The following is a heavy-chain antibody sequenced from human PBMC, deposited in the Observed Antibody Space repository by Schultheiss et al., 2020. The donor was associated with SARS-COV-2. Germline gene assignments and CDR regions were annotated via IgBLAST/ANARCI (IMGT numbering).Heavy chain of an antibody. J-gene: IGHJ6*02. CDR1: GYTFTSYG. Sequence: ALVKVSCKASGYTFTSYGISWVRQAPGQGLEWMGWISAYNGNTNYAQKLQGRVTMTTDTSTSTAYMELRSLRSDDTAVYYCARVVPAAKEYYYYYGMDVWGQGTTVTVSS. V-gene: IGHV1-18*01. CDR3: ARVVPAAKEYYYYYGMDV. CDR2: ISAYNGNT. D-gene: IGHD2-2*01.